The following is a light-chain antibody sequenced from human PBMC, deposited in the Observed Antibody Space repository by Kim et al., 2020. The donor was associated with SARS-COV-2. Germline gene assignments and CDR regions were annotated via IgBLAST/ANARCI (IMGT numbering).Light chain of an antibody. J-gene: IGLJ2*01. CDR3: LLSYSDSRV. CDR2: DTG. V-gene: IGLV7-46*01. CDR1: TGPVPSGHF. Sequence: PGGTVTLTCDSSTGPVPSGHFPYWFQQKPGQAPTTLIFDTGNRHSWTPARFSGSLLGGKAALTLSAARPEDEADYYCLLSYSDSRVFGGGTQLTVL.